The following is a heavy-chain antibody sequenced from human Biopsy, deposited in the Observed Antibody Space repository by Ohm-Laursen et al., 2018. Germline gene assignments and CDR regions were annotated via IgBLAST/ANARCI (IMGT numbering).Heavy chain of an antibody. CDR1: GGSMTGYE. D-gene: IGHD1-26*01. CDR2: IYYSGGT. J-gene: IGHJ3*02. V-gene: IGHV4-59*07. Sequence: SDTLSLTCSVSGGSMTGYEWSWIRLAPGKGLEWIGYIYYSGGTKYSPSLASRATFSVDMSKSQFSLKLYSVTAADAAVYYCARVEAGTYDALDIWGQGTLVAVSA. CDR3: ARVEAGTYDALDI.